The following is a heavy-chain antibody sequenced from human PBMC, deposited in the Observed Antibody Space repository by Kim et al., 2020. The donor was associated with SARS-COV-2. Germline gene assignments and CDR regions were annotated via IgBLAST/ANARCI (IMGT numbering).Heavy chain of an antibody. D-gene: IGHD6-13*01. CDR2: ISYDGSNK. CDR3: ARDQSAGYSSSWNDY. J-gene: IGHJ4*02. V-gene: IGHV3-33*05. Sequence: GGSLRLSCAASGFTFSSYGMHWVRQAPGKGLEWVAVISYDGSNKYYADSVKGRFTISRDNSKNTLYLQMNSLRAEDKAVYYCARDQSAGYSSSWNDYWGQGTLVTVSS. CDR1: GFTFSSYG.